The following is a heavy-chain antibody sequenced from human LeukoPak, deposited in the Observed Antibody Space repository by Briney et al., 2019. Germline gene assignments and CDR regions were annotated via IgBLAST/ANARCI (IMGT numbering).Heavy chain of an antibody. CDR2: IYTSGST. V-gene: IGHV4-61*02. CDR3: ARADYGDLRTHFDY. D-gene: IGHD4-17*01. J-gene: IGHJ4*02. Sequence: SQTLSLTCTVSGGSISSGSYYWSWIRQPAGKGLEWIGRIYTSGSTNYNPSLKSRVTTSVDTSKNQFSLKLSSVTAADTAVYYCARADYGDLRTHFDYWGQGTLVTVSS. CDR1: GGSISSGSYY.